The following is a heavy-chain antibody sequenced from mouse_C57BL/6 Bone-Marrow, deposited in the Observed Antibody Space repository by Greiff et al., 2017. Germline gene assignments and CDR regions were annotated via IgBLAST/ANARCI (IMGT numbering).Heavy chain of an antibody. J-gene: IGHJ2*01. CDR2: INPGSGGT. Sequence: QVQLQQPGAELVRPGTSVKVSCKASGYAFTHYLIEWVKQRPGQGLEWIGVINPGSGGTNYNEKFKGKATLTADKSSSTAYMQLSSLTSEDSAVYFCARGGWFPDYWGQGTTLTVSS. CDR3: ARGGWFPDY. V-gene: IGHV1-54*01. CDR1: GYAFTHYL. D-gene: IGHD2-3*01.